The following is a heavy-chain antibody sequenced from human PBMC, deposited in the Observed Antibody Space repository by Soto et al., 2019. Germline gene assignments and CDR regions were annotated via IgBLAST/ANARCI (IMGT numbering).Heavy chain of an antibody. D-gene: IGHD6-13*01. V-gene: IGHV1-2*02. CDR3: ARKPSIAAAGSIDY. J-gene: IGHJ4*02. CDR1: GYTFTGYY. CDR2: INPNSGGT. Sequence: GASVKVSCKASGYTFTGYYMHWVRQAPGQGLEWMGWINPNSGGTNYAQKFQGRVTMTRDTSISTAYMKLSRLRSDDTAVYYCARKPSIAAAGSIDYWGQGTLVTVSS.